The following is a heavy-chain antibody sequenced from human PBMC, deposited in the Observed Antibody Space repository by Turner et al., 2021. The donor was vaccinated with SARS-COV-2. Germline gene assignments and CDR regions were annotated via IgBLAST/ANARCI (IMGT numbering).Heavy chain of an antibody. CDR3: ARDPNAGYYYMDV. Sequence: QVQLVESGGGVVQPGRSLRLSCEASGFTFSRYGMHWVRQAPGKGLEWVAVIWYDGSNKYYADSVKGRFTISRDNSKNTLYLQMNSLRAEDTAVYYCARDPNAGYYYMDVWGKGTTVTVSS. J-gene: IGHJ6*03. V-gene: IGHV3-33*01. CDR2: IWYDGSNK. CDR1: GFTFSRYG. D-gene: IGHD2-8*01.